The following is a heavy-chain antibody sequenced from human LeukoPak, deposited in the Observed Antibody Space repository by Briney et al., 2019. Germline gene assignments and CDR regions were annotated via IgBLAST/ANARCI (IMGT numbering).Heavy chain of an antibody. Sequence: ASVKVSSKASGYTFTNYGINWVRQAPRQGLEWMGWISAYKGNTNYAQKLQGTVTMTTDTSTSTAYMELRSLRSDDTAVYYCVRSGSPENIYGYMDVWGKETAVTVPS. CDR3: VRSGSPENIYGYMDV. D-gene: IGHD2-2*02. J-gene: IGHJ6*03. CDR1: GYTFTNYG. CDR2: ISAYKGNT. V-gene: IGHV1-18*01.